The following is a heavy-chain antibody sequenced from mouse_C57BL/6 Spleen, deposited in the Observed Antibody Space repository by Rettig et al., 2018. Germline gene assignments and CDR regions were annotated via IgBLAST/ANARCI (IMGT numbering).Heavy chain of an antibody. J-gene: IGHJ1*03. CDR2: WDDDK. D-gene: IGHD1-1*01. Sequence: WDDDKYYNPALKSRLTISKDTSKNQVFLKIANVDTADTATYYCARIHYYGSSHYWYFDVWGTGTTVTVSS. CDR3: ARIHYYGSSHYWYFDV. V-gene: IGHV8-8*01.